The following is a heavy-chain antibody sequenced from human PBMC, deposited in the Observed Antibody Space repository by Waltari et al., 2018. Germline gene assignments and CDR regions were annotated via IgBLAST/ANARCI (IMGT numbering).Heavy chain of an antibody. CDR1: GFLFSSYW. D-gene: IGHD7-27*01. J-gene: IGHJ6*02. Sequence: EVQLVESGGGLVQPGGSLRLSCAVSGFLFSSYWRSWVRQAPGKGLEWVANINQDGTEKYYVGSVKGRFTISRDNAKNSLYLQMNSLRAEDTAVYYCARVNWGSDKKSLDVWGQGTTVTVSS. CDR3: ARVNWGSDKKSLDV. CDR2: INQDGTEK. V-gene: IGHV3-7*04.